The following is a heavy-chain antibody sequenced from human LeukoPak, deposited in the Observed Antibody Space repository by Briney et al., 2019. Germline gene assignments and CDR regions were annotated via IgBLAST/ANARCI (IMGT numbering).Heavy chain of an antibody. CDR1: GYTXTSYG. Sequence: SVKVSCKASGYTXTSYGISWVRQAPGQGLEWMGRIVPILGVANYAQAFQGRVTITADKSTSTTYVELSSLRSDDTAVYYCARDLRISGGYYRDSYYFDSWGQGTLVTVSS. D-gene: IGHD3-22*01. CDR2: IVPILGVA. V-gene: IGHV1-69*04. J-gene: IGHJ4*02. CDR3: ARDLRISGGYYRDSYYFDS.